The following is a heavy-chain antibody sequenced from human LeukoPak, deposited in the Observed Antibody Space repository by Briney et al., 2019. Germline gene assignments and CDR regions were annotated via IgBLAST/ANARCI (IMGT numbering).Heavy chain of an antibody. CDR1: GFTFSSYG. V-gene: IGHV3-30*18. CDR2: ISYDGSNK. D-gene: IGHD1-1*01. CDR3: AKGNDGVDY. Sequence: GGSLRLSCAASGFTFSSYGMHWVRQAPGEGLEWVAVISYDGSNKYYADSVKGRFTISRDNSKNTLYLQMNSLRAEDTAVYYCAKGNDGVDYWGQGTLVTVSS. J-gene: IGHJ4*02.